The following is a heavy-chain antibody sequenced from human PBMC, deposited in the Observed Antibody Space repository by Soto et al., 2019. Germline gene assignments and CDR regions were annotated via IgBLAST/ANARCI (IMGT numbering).Heavy chain of an antibody. J-gene: IGHJ4*02. D-gene: IGHD3-9*01. Sequence: GESLKISCQGSGYSFTNYWVGWVRQVPGKGLEWMAVIYPGDSNTKYCPSFRGQVTISADTSINTAYLQWSSLKASDTAMYYCARNERFDRSASVDYWGQGTLVTVSS. CDR1: GYSFTNYW. CDR3: ARNERFDRSASVDY. CDR2: IYPGDSNT. V-gene: IGHV5-51*01.